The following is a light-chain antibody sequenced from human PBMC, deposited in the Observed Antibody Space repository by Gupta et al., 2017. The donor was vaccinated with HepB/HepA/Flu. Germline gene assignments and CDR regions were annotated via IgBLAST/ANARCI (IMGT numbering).Light chain of an antibody. CDR3: QQYNSYPIT. CDR1: QSISDW. Sequence: DIQMTQSPSTLSVSVGDRVTITCRASQSISDWLAWYQQRPGKAPNLLIYKASTLESGVPSRFSGSGSGTEFTLTISSLQSDDFATYYCQQYNSYPITFGGGTKVEIK. V-gene: IGKV1-5*03. CDR2: KAS. J-gene: IGKJ4*01.